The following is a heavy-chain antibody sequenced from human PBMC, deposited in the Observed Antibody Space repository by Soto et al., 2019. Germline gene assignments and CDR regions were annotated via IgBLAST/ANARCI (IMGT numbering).Heavy chain of an antibody. Sequence: GGSLRLSCAASGFTLDDYTMHWVRQAPGKGLEWVSGVGWNGGDIVYADSVKGRFTVSRDNTKNSLYLEVNSLRAEDTAIYYCAKDRAVVVPVSTSYFHYYGLDVWGQGTTVTVS. J-gene: IGHJ6*02. V-gene: IGHV3-9*01. CDR1: GFTLDDYT. D-gene: IGHD2-2*01. CDR3: AKDRAVVVPVSTSYFHYYGLDV. CDR2: VGWNGGDI.